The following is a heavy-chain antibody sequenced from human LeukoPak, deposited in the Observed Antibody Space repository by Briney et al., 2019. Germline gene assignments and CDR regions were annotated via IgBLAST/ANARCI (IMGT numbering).Heavy chain of an antibody. Sequence: GGSLRLSCAASGFTFSRYPMYWVRQAPGKGLEWVSVISYDGSDKYYADSVKGRFTISRDNSKNTLYLKMNSLRAEDTAVYYCARDSLYYYDSSGYYPTGAFDIWGQGTMVTVSS. J-gene: IGHJ3*02. CDR1: GFTFSRYP. D-gene: IGHD3-22*01. V-gene: IGHV3-30-3*01. CDR2: ISYDGSDK. CDR3: ARDSLYYYDSSGYYPTGAFDI.